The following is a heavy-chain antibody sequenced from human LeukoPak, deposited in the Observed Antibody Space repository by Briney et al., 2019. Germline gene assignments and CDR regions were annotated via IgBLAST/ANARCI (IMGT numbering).Heavy chain of an antibody. Sequence: PSETLSLTCTVSGGSISSSSYYWGWIRQPPGKGLEWIGSIFYSGSTYYNPSLKSRATISVDTSKNQFSLKLSSVTAADTAVYYCVRQAKFRGQRDYWGQGTLVTVSS. CDR2: IFYSGST. J-gene: IGHJ4*02. CDR1: GGSISSSSYY. D-gene: IGHD1-26*01. V-gene: IGHV4-39*01. CDR3: VRQAKFRGQRDY.